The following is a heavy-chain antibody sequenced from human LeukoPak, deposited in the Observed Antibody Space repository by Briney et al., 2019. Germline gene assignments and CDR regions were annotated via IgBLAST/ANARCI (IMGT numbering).Heavy chain of an antibody. CDR2: IYYSGST. J-gene: IGHJ4*02. V-gene: IGHV4-59*01. Sequence: SETLSLTCTVSGGSISSYYWSWIRQPPGKGLEWIGYIYYSGSTNYNPSLKSRVTISVDTPKNQFSLKLSSVTAADTAVYYCARVKAVAGTVDYWGQGTLVTVSS. D-gene: IGHD6-19*01. CDR1: GGSISSYY. CDR3: ARVKAVAGTVDY.